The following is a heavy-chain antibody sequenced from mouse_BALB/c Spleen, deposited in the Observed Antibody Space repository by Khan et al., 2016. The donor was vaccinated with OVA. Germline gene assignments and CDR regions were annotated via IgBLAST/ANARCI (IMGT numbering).Heavy chain of an antibody. Sequence: QIQLVQSGPELVKPGASVRISCKASGYTFTSYYIHWVKQRPGQGLEWIGWIYPGNVNTGYNEKFKGKATLAADKSSSTAYMQLSSLTSEDSAVYICARWGGNLPSDAMDYWGQGTSVTVSS. CDR3: ARWGGNLPSDAMDY. V-gene: IGHV1S56*01. D-gene: IGHD2-1*01. CDR2: IYPGNVNT. J-gene: IGHJ4*01. CDR1: GYTFTSYY.